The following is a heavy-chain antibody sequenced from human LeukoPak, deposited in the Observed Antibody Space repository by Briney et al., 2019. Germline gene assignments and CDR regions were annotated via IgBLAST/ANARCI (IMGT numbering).Heavy chain of an antibody. D-gene: IGHD3-22*01. CDR1: GYTFTIYG. CDR2: ISAYNGNT. Sequence: ASVNVSCKASGYTFTIYGISWVRQAPGQGLEWMGWISAYNGNTNYAQKLQGRVTMTTDTSTSTAYMELRSLRSDDTAVYYCARDLGYYYDSSGYYANWGQGTLVTVSS. CDR3: ARDLGYYYDSSGYYAN. V-gene: IGHV1-18*01. J-gene: IGHJ4*02.